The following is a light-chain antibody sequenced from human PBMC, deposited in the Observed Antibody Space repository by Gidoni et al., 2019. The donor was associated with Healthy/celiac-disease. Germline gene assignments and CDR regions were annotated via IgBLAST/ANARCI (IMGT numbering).Light chain of an antibody. Sequence: AIRMTQSPSSFSASTGDRVTITCRASQGISSYLAWYQQKPGKAPKLLIYAASTLQSGVPSRFIGSGSGTDFTLTISGRQSEDFATYYCQQYYSYPLTVGGGTKVEIK. CDR3: QQYYSYPLT. V-gene: IGKV1-8*01. CDR1: QGISSY. J-gene: IGKJ4*01. CDR2: AAS.